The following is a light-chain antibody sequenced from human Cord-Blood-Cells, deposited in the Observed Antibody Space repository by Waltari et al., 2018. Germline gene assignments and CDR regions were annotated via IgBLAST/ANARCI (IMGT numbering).Light chain of an antibody. V-gene: IGKV2D-29*02. CDR2: EVS. Sequence: DIVMTQTPLPLSVTPRQPASISCKSSQSLLHSDGKTSLYWYLQKPGQSPQLLIYEVSNRSSGVPDRFSGKGSETDFTLKIRRVKAEDVGVYYCMQSIKLPLTFGGGTKVEIK. J-gene: IGKJ4*01. CDR3: MQSIKLPLT. CDR1: QSLLHSDGKTS.